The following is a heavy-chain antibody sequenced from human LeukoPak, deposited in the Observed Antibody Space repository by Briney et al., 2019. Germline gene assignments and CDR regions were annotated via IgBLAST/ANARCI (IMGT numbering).Heavy chain of an antibody. V-gene: IGHV1-46*02. CDR2: MNPSSGST. Sequence: ASVKVSCKASGYTFNSYYIHWLRQAPGQGLEWMGIMNPSSGSTTYAQKFQGRVTMTRETSTSAVYVELSGLRSEDTAVYYCARGGMGIQLWPFDYWGQGTLVTVSS. CDR1: GYTFNSYY. D-gene: IGHD1-1*01. CDR3: ARGGMGIQLWPFDY. J-gene: IGHJ4*02.